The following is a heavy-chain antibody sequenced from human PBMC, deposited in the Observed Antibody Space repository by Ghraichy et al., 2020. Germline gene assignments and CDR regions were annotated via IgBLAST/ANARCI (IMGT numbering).Heavy chain of an antibody. CDR1: EFTFSSYG. V-gene: IGHV3-30*18. CDR3: AKSDYFIVGADS. CDR2: ISYDGSNK. Sequence: GGSPRLSCAASEFTFSSYGMHWVRQAPGKGLEWVAVISYDGSNKYYADSVKGRFTISRDNSKNTLYLQMSSLRAEDTAVYYCAKSDYFIVGADSWGQGTLVTVSS. J-gene: IGHJ4*02. D-gene: IGHD1-26*01.